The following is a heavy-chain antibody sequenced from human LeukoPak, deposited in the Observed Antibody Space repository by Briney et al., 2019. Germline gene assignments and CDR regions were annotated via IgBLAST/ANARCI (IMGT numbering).Heavy chain of an antibody. CDR3: ATGGGRSSGYFEWCYFDY. V-gene: IGHV1-24*01. J-gene: IGHJ4*02. D-gene: IGHD3-22*01. CDR2: FDPEDGET. Sequence: GASVKVSCKVSGYTLTELSMHWVRQAPGKGLEWMGGFDPEDGETIYAQKFQGRVTMTEDTSTDTAYMELGSLRSEDTAVYYCATGGGRSSGYFEWCYFDYWGQGTLVTVSS. CDR1: GYTLTELS.